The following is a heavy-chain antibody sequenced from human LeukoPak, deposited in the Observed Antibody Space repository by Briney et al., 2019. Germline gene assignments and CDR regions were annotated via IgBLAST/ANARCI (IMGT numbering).Heavy chain of an antibody. CDR1: GFSFSPYW. D-gene: IGHD6-19*01. CDR3: ARGQWPDF. Sequence: PGGSLRLSCTASGFSFSPYWMNWVRQAPGKGLEWVANIKYDGSEKFYLDSVKGRFTISRDNAKNSVYLQMNSLRVEDTAVFYCARGQWPDFWGQGTLLIVSS. J-gene: IGHJ4*02. V-gene: IGHV3-7*02. CDR2: IKYDGSEK.